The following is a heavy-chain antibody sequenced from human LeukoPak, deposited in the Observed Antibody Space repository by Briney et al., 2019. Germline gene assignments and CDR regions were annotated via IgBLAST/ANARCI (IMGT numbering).Heavy chain of an antibody. D-gene: IGHD1-26*01. Sequence: GGSLRLSCAASGFTFSSYGMTWVRQAPGKGLEWVSAISGSGGSTYYADSVKGRFTISRDNSKNTLYLQMNSLRAEDTAVYYCASTGKVGATSSGDYWGQGTLVTVSS. V-gene: IGHV3-23*01. J-gene: IGHJ4*02. CDR1: GFTFSSYG. CDR2: ISGSGGST. CDR3: ASTGKVGATSSGDY.